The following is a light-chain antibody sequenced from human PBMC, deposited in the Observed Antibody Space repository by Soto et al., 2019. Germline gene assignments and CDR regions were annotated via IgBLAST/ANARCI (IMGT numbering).Light chain of an antibody. Sequence: DIQMTQSPVSLSASVGDRVTITCRASQTISRNLNWYQQKPGKAPKLLIFGASSLQSGVPLRFSGSGSGTDFTLTISSLQPEDFATYYCQQSYDTPLTFGGGTKVEIK. J-gene: IGKJ4*01. CDR2: GAS. CDR3: QQSYDTPLT. CDR1: QTISRN. V-gene: IGKV1-39*01.